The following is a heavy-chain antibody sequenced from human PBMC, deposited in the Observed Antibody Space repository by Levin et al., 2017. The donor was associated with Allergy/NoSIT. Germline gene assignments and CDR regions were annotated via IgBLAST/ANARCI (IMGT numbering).Heavy chain of an antibody. CDR2: IISVFGAA. CDR3: ARAVGEGALDI. J-gene: IGHJ3*02. V-gene: IGHV1-69*13. D-gene: IGHD3-16*01. Sequence: LVKVSCKASGGTFSSYVINWVRQAPGQGLEWMGGIISVFGAAKYVQKFQDRVTITADEATSTAYMELRSLRSEDTAIYYCARAVGEGALDIWGQGTVVTVSS. CDR1: GGTFSSYV.